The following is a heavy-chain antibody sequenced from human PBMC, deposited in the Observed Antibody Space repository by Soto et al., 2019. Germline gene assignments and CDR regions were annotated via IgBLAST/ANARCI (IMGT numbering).Heavy chain of an antibody. D-gene: IGHD3-9*01. V-gene: IGHV4-59*01. J-gene: IGHJ4*02. Sequence: QVQLQESGPGLVKPSETLSLTCTVSGGSISSYYCSWIRQPPGKGLEWIGYIYYSGSTNYNPSLKRRVTISLDTSKNQFSLKLSSVTAADTAVYYCARGDWVSNFDYWGQGTLVTVSS. CDR3: ARGDWVSNFDY. CDR2: IYYSGST. CDR1: GGSISSYY.